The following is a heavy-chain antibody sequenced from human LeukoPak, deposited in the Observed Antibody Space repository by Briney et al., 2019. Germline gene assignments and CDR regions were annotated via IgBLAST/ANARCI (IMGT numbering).Heavy chain of an antibody. Sequence: GGSLRLSCEASGFIFSSYSINCVRQAPGKGLEWVSSISSGGTKIYYADSVKGRFTISRDDVKKSVYLQTNSLRVEDTAVYYCARDFLAAGDYWGQGTQVTVSS. CDR2: ISSGGTKI. V-gene: IGHV3-21*01. CDR3: ARDFLAAGDY. CDR1: GFIFSSYS. J-gene: IGHJ4*02. D-gene: IGHD6-13*01.